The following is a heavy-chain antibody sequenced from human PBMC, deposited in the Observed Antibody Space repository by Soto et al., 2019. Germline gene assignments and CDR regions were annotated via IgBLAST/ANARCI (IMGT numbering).Heavy chain of an antibody. Sequence: ASVKVSCKASGYTFTSYGLTWGRQAPGQGLEWMGWINPNSGGTNYAQKFQGWVTMTRDTSISTAYMELSRLRSDGTAVYYCAREYSGSHDAFDIWGQGTMVTVSS. CDR2: INPNSGGT. D-gene: IGHD1-26*01. V-gene: IGHV1-2*04. J-gene: IGHJ3*02. CDR1: GYTFTSYG. CDR3: AREYSGSHDAFDI.